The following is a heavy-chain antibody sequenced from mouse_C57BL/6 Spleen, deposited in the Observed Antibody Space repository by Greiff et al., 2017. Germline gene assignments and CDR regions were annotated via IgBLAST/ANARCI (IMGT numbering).Heavy chain of an antibody. CDR2: IRSKSSNYAT. CDR1: GFTFNTYA. Sequence: EVMLVESGGGLVQPKGSLKLSCAASGFTFNTYAMHWVRQAPGKGLEWVARIRSKSSNYATYYADSVKDRFTISRDDSQSMLYLQMNNLKTEDTAMYYFVREMYYDYDGDWYFDVWGTGTTVTVSS. J-gene: IGHJ1*03. V-gene: IGHV10-3*01. D-gene: IGHD2-4*01. CDR3: VREMYYDYDGDWYFDV.